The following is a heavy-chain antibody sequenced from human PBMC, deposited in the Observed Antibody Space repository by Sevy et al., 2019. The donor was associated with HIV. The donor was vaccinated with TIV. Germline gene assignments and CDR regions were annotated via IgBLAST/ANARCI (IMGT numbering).Heavy chain of an antibody. CDR2: IIPVLHKP. CDR3: ARDRSGSAMDV. V-gene: IGHV1-69*10. CDR1: GDTYNNYA. Sequence: ASVKVSCKTSGDTYNNYAISWVRQAPGQGLEWMGEIIPVLHKPKFAQRFQGRVSITADELTTTVYMELSGLRSDDTAVYYCARDRSGSAMDVWGQGTTVTVSS. J-gene: IGHJ6*02. D-gene: IGHD3-22*01.